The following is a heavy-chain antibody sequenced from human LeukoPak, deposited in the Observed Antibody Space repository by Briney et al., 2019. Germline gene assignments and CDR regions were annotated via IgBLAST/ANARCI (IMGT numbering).Heavy chain of an antibody. CDR2: ISASSGNT. CDR3: ARAGAAETTHFDY. V-gene: IGHV1-18*01. D-gene: IGHD4-17*01. Sequence: ASVKVSCKASGYSFSIFGMTWVRQAPGQGLEWMGWISASSGNTNYAQKLQGRVTMTTDTSTNTAYMELRSLKSDDTAVYYCARAGAAETTHFDYWGQGTLDTVSS. CDR1: GYSFSIFG. J-gene: IGHJ4*02.